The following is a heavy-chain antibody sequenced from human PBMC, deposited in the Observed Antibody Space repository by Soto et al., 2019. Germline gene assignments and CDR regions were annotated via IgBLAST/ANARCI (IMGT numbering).Heavy chain of an antibody. D-gene: IGHD2-2*01. CDR3: ATHCSSTSCYYTFDP. V-gene: IGHV4-34*01. CDR1: GGSFSSYY. CDR2: INHYGST. J-gene: IGHJ5*02. Sequence: QVQLQQWGAGLLKPSETLSLTCAVYGGSFSSYYWSWIRQPPGKGLEWIGQINHYGSTDYNPSLKSRVTISVDTSKNHFSLRLSAATAADTAMDDCATHCSSTSCYYTFDPWGQGTLVTVSS.